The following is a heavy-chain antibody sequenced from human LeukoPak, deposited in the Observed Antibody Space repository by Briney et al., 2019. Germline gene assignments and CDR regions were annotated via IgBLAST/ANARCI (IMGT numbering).Heavy chain of an antibody. D-gene: IGHD3-3*01. V-gene: IGHV1-18*01. Sequence: ASVKVSCKASGYTFTSYGISWVRQAPGQGLEWMGWISAYNGNTNYAQKLQGRVTMTTDTSTSTAYMELRSLRSDDPAVYYCARDAPRSGSIARFDYWGEGPLVTVSS. CDR1: GYTFTSYG. J-gene: IGHJ4*02. CDR2: ISAYNGNT. CDR3: ARDAPRSGSIARFDY.